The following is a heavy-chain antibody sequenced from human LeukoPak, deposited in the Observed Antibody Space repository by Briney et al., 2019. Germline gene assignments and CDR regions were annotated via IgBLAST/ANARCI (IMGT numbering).Heavy chain of an antibody. Sequence: GGSLRLSCTASGFTFGDYLMSWFRQAPGKGLEWIGFISGGTTEYAASVKGRFTISRDDSTSIAYLQMNSLTTEDTAVYYCSRGSGWLSVYWSQGTLVTVSS. CDR2: ISGGTT. J-gene: IGHJ4*02. V-gene: IGHV3-49*03. D-gene: IGHD6-19*01. CDR3: SRGSGWLSVY. CDR1: GFTFGDYL.